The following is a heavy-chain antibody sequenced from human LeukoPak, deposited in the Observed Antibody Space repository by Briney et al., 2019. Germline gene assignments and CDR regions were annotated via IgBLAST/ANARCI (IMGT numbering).Heavy chain of an antibody. CDR1: GGSISSGSYY. CDR2: IYTSGST. J-gene: IGHJ3*02. V-gene: IGHV4-61*02. Sequence: SQTLSLTCTVSGGSISSGSYYWSWIRQPAGKGLEWIGRIYTSGSTNYNPSLKSRVTISVDTSKNQFSLKLSSVTAADTAVYYCASLSSRKSGAFDIWGQGTMVTVSS. D-gene: IGHD2-2*01. CDR3: ASLSSRKSGAFDI.